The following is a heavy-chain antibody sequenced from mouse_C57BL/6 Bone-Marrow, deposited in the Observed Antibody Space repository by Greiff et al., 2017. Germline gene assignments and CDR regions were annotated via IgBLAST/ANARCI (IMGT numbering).Heavy chain of an antibody. D-gene: IGHD4-1*02. J-gene: IGHJ4*01. CDR2: INPNNGGT. V-gene: IGHV1-26*01. Sequence: VKQSHGKRLEWIGEINPNNGGTSYNLKFKGKATLTVDKSSSTAYMELRSLTSEDAADYYCAPNWMDYWGQGTSVTVSS. CDR3: APNWMDY.